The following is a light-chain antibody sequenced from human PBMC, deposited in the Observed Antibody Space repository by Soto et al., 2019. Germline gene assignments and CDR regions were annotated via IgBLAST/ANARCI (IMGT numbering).Light chain of an antibody. CDR2: EXX. V-gene: IGLV2-23*01. Sequence: QSALTQPASVSGSPGQSITISCTGTTSDVGTYKFVSWYQQHPGIAPXLMXXEXXXXXXGVSNRFSGSKSGNTXSLTISGXXXXXXXDYYCCSHAGSHVIFGGGTKLTVL. J-gene: IGLJ2*01. CDR1: TSDVGTYKF. CDR3: CSHAGSHVI.